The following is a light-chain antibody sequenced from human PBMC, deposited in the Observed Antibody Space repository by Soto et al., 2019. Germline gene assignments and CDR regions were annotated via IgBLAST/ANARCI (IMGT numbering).Light chain of an antibody. V-gene: IGLV2-14*01. CDR2: EVS. CDR3: SSYTSDNRDYV. J-gene: IGLJ1*01. CDR1: SSDVGAYTS. Sequence: QSVLTQPASVSGSPGQSITISCTGSSSDVGAYTSVSWYQQHPGKAPKLMIYEVSNRPSGVSRRFSGSKSGNTASLTISGLQAEDEANHYCSSYTSDNRDYVFGTGTKVTVL.